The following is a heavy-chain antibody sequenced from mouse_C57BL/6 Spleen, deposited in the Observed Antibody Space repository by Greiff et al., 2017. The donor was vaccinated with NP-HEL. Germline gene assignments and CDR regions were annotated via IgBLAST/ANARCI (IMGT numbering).Heavy chain of an antibody. D-gene: IGHD2-4*01. CDR1: GFSLTSYG. J-gene: IGHJ4*01. Sequence: QVQLQQSGPGLVQPSQSLSITCTVSGFSLTSYGVHWVRQPPGKGLEWLGVIWSGGSTDYNAAFISRLSISKDNSKSQVFFKMNSLQADDTAIYYCAKNGEITTDYAMDYWGQGTSVTVSS. V-gene: IGHV2-4*01. CDR3: AKNGEITTDYAMDY. CDR2: IWSGGST.